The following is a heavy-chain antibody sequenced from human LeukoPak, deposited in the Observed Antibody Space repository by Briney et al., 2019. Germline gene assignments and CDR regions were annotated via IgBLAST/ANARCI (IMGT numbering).Heavy chain of an antibody. D-gene: IGHD1-26*01. CDR1: GGTFSSYA. CDR3: AQRGGSYYWAFDI. J-gene: IGHJ3*02. CDR2: FIPIFGTA. Sequence: SVKVSCKASGGTFSSYAISWVRQAPGQGLEWMGGFIPIFGTANYAQKFQGRVTITTDESTSTAYMELSSLRSEDTAVYYCAQRGGSYYWAFDIWGQGTMVTVSS. V-gene: IGHV1-69*05.